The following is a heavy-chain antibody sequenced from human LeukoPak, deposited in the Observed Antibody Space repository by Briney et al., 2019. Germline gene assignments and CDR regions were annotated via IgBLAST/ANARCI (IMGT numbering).Heavy chain of an antibody. CDR2: IRSKAYGGTT. CDR3: TRAGERNYDFWSGYRDSYFDY. V-gene: IGHV3-49*04. J-gene: IGHJ4*02. CDR1: GFTFGDYA. D-gene: IGHD3-3*01. Sequence: PGRSLRLSCTASGFTFGDYAMSWVRQAPGKGLEWVGFIRSKAYGGTTEYAASVKGRFTISRDDSKSIAYLQMNSLKTEGTAVYYCTRAGERNYDFWSGYRDSYFDYWGQGTLVTVSS.